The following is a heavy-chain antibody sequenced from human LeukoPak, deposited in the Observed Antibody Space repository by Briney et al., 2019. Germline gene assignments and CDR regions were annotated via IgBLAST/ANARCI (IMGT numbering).Heavy chain of an antibody. D-gene: IGHD3-9*01. J-gene: IGHJ6*03. CDR3: ARVAYRYSINDWSRTGLGAYATKYYYYMDV. CDR1: GGSFSDYS. Sequence: PSETLSLTCSVYGGSFSDYSWTWTRQAPGEGLEWIGEINHNGGTNHNPSLVSRVIMSVDTSKNQFSLKVSSVTAADTAVYHCARVAYRYSINDWSRTGLGAYATKYYYYMDVWGKGTTVTVSS. V-gene: IGHV4-34*01. CDR2: INHNGGT.